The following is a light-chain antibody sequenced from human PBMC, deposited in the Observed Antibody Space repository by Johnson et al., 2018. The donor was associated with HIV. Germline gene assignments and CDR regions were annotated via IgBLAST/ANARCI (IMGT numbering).Light chain of an antibody. CDR1: SSNIGNNY. Sequence: QSVLTQPPSVSAAPGQKVTISCSGSSSNIGNNYISWYQQLPGTAPKLLIYDNNKRPSGIPDRFSGSKSGTSATLGITGLQTGDEADYYCGTWDNSLSTGGVFGTGTNVIVL. CDR3: GTWDNSLSTGGV. V-gene: IGLV1-51*01. CDR2: DNN. J-gene: IGLJ1*01.